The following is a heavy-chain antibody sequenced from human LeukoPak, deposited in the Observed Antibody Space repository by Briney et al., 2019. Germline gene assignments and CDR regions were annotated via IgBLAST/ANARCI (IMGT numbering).Heavy chain of an antibody. J-gene: IGHJ6*02. CDR2: ISGDGGST. D-gene: IGHD2-21*02. CDR3: ATLCGGDCYSYYYYGMDV. V-gene: IGHV3-43*02. Sequence: PGGSLRLSCAASGFTFDDYAMHWVRQAPGKGLEWVSLISGDGGSTYYADSVKGRFTISRDNSKNSLYLQMNSLRTEGTALYYCATLCGGDCYSYYYYGMDVWGQGTTVTVSS. CDR1: GFTFDDYA.